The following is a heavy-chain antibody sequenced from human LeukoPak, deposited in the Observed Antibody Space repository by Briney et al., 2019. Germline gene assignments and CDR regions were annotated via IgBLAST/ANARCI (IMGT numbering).Heavy chain of an antibody. Sequence: PSETLSLTCTVSGGSINRTSYYWDWIRQPPGKGLEWIGNVFDSGSTHYNPSLKSRVTISVDTSKNQFSLRLSSVTAADTAVYYCARHTRPGHSGYENAFDIWGQGTMVTVSS. CDR1: GGSINRTSYY. CDR3: ARHTRPGHSGYENAFDI. V-gene: IGHV4-39*01. D-gene: IGHD5-12*01. J-gene: IGHJ3*02. CDR2: VFDSGST.